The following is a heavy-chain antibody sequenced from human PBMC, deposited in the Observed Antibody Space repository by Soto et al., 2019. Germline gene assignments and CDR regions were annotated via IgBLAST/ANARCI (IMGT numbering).Heavy chain of an antibody. J-gene: IGHJ4*02. D-gene: IGHD6-13*01. V-gene: IGHV3-33*01. CDR1: GFTFSSYG. CDR2: IWYDGSNK. Sequence: GGSLRLSCAASGFTFSSYGMHCVRQAPGKGLEWVAVIWYDGSNKYYADSVKGRFTISRDNSKNTLYLQMNSLRAEDTAVYYCARMRASSSWSFDYWGQGTLVTVSS. CDR3: ARMRASSSWSFDY.